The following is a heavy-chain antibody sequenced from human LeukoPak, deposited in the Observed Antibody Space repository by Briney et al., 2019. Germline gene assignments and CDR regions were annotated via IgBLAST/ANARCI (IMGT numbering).Heavy chain of an antibody. V-gene: IGHV4-59*08. CDR2: IYYSWST. Sequence: SETLSLTCTVSGGSISSYYWSWIRQPPAKGLEWIGYIYYSWSTNYNPSLKRRVTISVDTSKNQFSLKLSSVTAADTAVYYCARHHYYGSGSSWGQGTLVTVSS. J-gene: IGHJ5*02. CDR1: GGSISSYY. CDR3: ARHHYYGSGSS. D-gene: IGHD3-10*01.